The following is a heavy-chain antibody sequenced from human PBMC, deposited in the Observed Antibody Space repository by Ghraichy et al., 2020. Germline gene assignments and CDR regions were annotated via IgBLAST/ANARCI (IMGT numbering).Heavy chain of an antibody. D-gene: IGHD6-13*01. V-gene: IGHV3-66*01. CDR3: ARVGSSSWPNYYYYYGMDV. J-gene: IGHJ6*02. Sequence: GGSLRLSCAASGFTVSSNYMSWVRQAPGKGLEWVSVIYSGGSAYYADSVKGRFTISRDNSKNTLYLQMNSLRAEDTAVYYCARVGSSSWPNYYYYYGMDVWGQGTTVTVSS. CDR2: IYSGGSA. CDR1: GFTVSSNY.